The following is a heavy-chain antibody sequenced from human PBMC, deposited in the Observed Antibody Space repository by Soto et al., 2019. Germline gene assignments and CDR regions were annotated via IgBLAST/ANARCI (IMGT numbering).Heavy chain of an antibody. V-gene: IGHV1-18*01. Sequence: ASVKVSCKASGYTFTSYGISWVRQAPGQGLEWMGWISAYNGNTNYAQKLQGRVTMTTDTSTSTAYMELRSLRSDDTAVYYCARWGGAPYYYDSSGTLGFDYWGQGTLVTVSS. D-gene: IGHD3-22*01. CDR2: ISAYNGNT. J-gene: IGHJ4*02. CDR3: ARWGGAPYYYDSSGTLGFDY. CDR1: GYTFTSYG.